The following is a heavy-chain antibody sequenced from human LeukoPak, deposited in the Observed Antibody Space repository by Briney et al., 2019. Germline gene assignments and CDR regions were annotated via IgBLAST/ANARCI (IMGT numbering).Heavy chain of an antibody. D-gene: IGHD3-22*01. CDR2: INHSGST. CDR1: GGSVSSGGHY. V-gene: IGHV4-61*08. CDR3: VTYYFDSSGPKKNY. J-gene: IGHJ4*02. Sequence: SETLSLTCIVSGGSVSSGGHYWSWIRQPPGKGLEWIGEINHSGSTNYNPSLKSRVTISVDTSKKQFSLKLSSVTAADTAVYYCVTYYFDSSGPKKNYWGQGTLVTVSS.